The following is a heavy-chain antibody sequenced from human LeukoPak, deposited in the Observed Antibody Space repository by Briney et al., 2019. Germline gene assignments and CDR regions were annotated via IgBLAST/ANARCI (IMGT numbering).Heavy chain of an antibody. Sequence: RGSLRLSCAASGFTFSNYWMHWVRQAPGKGLVWVSRIKSDGSSTIYADSVKGRFTISRDNAKNTLYLQMNSLRAEDTAVYYCAKDESRYCSGGSCYDLGYWGQGTLVTVSS. CDR3: AKDESRYCSGGSCYDLGY. D-gene: IGHD2-15*01. J-gene: IGHJ4*02. V-gene: IGHV3-74*01. CDR1: GFTFSNYW. CDR2: IKSDGSST.